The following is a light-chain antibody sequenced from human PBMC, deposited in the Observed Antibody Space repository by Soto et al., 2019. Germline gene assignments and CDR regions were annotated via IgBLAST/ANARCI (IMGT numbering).Light chain of an antibody. J-gene: IGKJ3*01. CDR1: QSVSANY. CDR2: GAS. V-gene: IGKV3-20*01. Sequence: EIVWTQSPGTLSLSPGERATLSCRASQSVSANYLAWYQQKPGQAPRLLIYGASTRATGIPDRFSGSGSGTDFALTISRLEPEYFAVYFCQQNGSSPFTFGPGTKVDI. CDR3: QQNGSSPFT.